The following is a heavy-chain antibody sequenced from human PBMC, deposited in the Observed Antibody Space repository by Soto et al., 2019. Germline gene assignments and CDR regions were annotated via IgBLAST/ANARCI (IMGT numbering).Heavy chain of an antibody. D-gene: IGHD3-3*01. CDR3: GREYYDFWSGSLTPYYYMDV. V-gene: IGHV4-59*01. CDR2: IYYSGST. J-gene: IGHJ6*03. CDR1: GGSISSYY. Sequence: SETLSLTCTVSGGSISSYYLSWIRQPPGKGLEWIGYIYYSGSTNYNPSLKSRVTISVDTSKNQFSLKLSSVTAADTAVYYCGREYYDFWSGSLTPYYYMDVWGKGTTVTVSS.